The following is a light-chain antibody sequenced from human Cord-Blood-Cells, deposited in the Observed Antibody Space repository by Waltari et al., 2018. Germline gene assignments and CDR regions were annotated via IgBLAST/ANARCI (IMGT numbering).Light chain of an antibody. V-gene: IGKV3-15*01. Sequence: EIVMTQYPATLSVSPGERATLSCRASQSVSSNLAWYQQKPGQPSRLLIYGASTTASGIPASLRGSGSDTEFTLTLSSLESEDFAVYSCQQYNNWPLTFGGGTKVEIK. J-gene: IGKJ4*01. CDR2: GAS. CDR3: QQYNNWPLT. CDR1: QSVSSN.